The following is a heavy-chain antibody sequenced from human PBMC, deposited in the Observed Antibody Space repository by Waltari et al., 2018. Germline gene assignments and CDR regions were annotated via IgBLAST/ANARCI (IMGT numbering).Heavy chain of an antibody. CDR2: IWHDGSNE. Sequence: QVQLVESGGGVVQPGRSLRLSCAGAGFTFGRFGMHWVRQAPGKGLEWVAVIWHDGSNEYYVDSVKGRFTISRDNSKNTLYLQMNSLRAEDSAVYYCASQSTTLFDYWGQGTLVTVSS. D-gene: IGHD2-15*01. J-gene: IGHJ4*02. CDR1: GFTFGRFG. CDR3: ASQSTTLFDY. V-gene: IGHV3-33*01.